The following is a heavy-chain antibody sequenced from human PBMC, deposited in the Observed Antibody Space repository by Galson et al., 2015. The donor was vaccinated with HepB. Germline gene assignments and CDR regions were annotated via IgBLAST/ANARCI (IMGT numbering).Heavy chain of an antibody. D-gene: IGHD3-22*01. CDR1: GYTFTSYY. CDR2: INPSGGST. V-gene: IGHV1-46*01. CDR3: ARWPRITMIVAVNSYGMDV. J-gene: IGHJ6*02. Sequence: SVKVSCKASGYTFTSYYMHWVRQAPGQGLEWMGIINPSGGSTSYAQKFQGRVTMTRDTSTSTVYMELSSLRSEDTAVYYCARWPRITMIVAVNSYGMDVWGQGTTVTVSS.